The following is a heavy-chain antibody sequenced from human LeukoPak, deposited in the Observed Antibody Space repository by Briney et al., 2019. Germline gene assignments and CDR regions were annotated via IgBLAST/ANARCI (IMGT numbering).Heavy chain of an antibody. V-gene: IGHV4-39*01. CDR1: GGSISSSSYY. CDR2: IYYSGTP. CDR3: ARRVTIFGVVITYRLFDY. Sequence: PSETLSLTCTVSGGSISSSSYYWGWIRQPPGKGLVWIGSIYYSGTPYYNPSLKSRVAISVDTSKNQFSLKLSSVTAADTAVYYCARRVTIFGVVITYRLFDYWGQGTLVTVSS. D-gene: IGHD3-3*01. J-gene: IGHJ4*02.